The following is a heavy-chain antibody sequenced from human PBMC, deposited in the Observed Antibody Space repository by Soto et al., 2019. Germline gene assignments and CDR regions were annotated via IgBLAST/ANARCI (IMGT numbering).Heavy chain of an antibody. CDR2: ISSYSRNT. V-gene: IGHV1-18*01. Sequence: QVQLVQSGPEVKKPGASVKVSCKGSGYIFIGYGINWVRQAPGQRLEWMGWISSYSRNTNYAQKFQDRVTMTTDTSTGTAYMEMTSLRSDDTAVYYCARDLDGSGSYYTDFWGQGTLVTVSS. CDR3: ARDLDGSGSYYTDF. D-gene: IGHD3-10*01. J-gene: IGHJ4*02. CDR1: GYIFIGYG.